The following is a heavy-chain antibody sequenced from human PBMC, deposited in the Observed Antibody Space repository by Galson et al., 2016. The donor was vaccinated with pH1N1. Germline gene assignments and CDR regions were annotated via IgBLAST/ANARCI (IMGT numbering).Heavy chain of an antibody. D-gene: IGHD3-3*01. CDR3: ARSLYYDSWSGYSDYSMDV. J-gene: IGHJ6*02. CDR2: ISSYGGSP. V-gene: IGHV3-64*01. CDR1: GFTFSNHA. Sequence: SLRLSCAASGFTFSNHAMHWVRQAPGKGLEYVAGISSYGGSPQYANSVKDRFIISRVNTKNTLYLQMGSLRVEDMAVYYCARSLYYDSWSGYSDYSMDVWGQGTTVTVSS.